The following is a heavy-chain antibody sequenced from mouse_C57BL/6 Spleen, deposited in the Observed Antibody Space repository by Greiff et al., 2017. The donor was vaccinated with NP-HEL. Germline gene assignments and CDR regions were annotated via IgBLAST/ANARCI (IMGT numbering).Heavy chain of an antibody. V-gene: IGHV1-58*01. Sequence: DVKLVESGAELVRPGSSVKMSCKTSGYTFTSYGINWVKQRPGQGLEWIGYIYIGNGYTENNEKFKGKATLTSDTTSSTDYMQLSSLTSEDSAIYFCARLGDYAMDYWGQGTSVTVSS. CDR1: GYTFTSYG. J-gene: IGHJ4*01. CDR3: ARLGDYAMDY. CDR2: IYIGNGYT.